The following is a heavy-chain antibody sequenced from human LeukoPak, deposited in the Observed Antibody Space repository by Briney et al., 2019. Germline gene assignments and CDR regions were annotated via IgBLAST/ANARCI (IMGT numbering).Heavy chain of an antibody. J-gene: IGHJ4*02. V-gene: IGHV4-39*01. Sequence: SETLSLTCTVSGGSISSSSYYWGCIRQPPGKGLEWIGSIYYSGSTEYKPSLKSRVTMSVDTSKNQFSLKLSSVTAADTAVYYCARGGGARIPLYFDYWGQGTLVTVSS. CDR3: ARGGGARIPLYFDY. CDR1: GGSISSSSYY. D-gene: IGHD1-26*01. CDR2: IYYSGST.